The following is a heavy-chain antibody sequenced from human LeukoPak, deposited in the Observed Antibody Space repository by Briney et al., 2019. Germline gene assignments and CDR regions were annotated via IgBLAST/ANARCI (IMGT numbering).Heavy chain of an antibody. J-gene: IGHJ4*02. CDR3: ATPNPYCSSTSCSNFDY. CDR1: GYTLTELS. CDR2: FDPEDGET. D-gene: IGHD2-2*01. V-gene: IGHV1-24*01. Sequence: ASVKVSCKVSGYTLTELSMHWVRQAPGKGLEWMGGFDPEDGETIYAQKFQGRVTMTEDTSTDTAYMELSSLRSEDTAVYYCATPNPYCSSTSCSNFDYWGQGTLVTVSS.